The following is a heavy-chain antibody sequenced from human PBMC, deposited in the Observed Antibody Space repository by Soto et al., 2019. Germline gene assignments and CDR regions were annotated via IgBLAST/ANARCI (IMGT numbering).Heavy chain of an antibody. CDR2: ISSSGSYI. CDR3: ASPDLESSSNLFDY. CDR1: GFTFSSYS. D-gene: IGHD3-22*01. Sequence: GGSLRLSCAASGFTFSSYSMNWVRQAPGKGLEWVSSISSSGSYIYYADSVKGRFTISRDNAKNSLYLQMNSLRAEDTAVYYCASPDLESSSNLFDYWGQGTLVTVSS. J-gene: IGHJ4*02. V-gene: IGHV3-21*01.